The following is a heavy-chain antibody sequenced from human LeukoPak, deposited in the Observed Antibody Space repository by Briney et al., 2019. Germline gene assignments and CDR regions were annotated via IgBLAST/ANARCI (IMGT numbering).Heavy chain of an antibody. CDR3: ARYYYDSSGIFDY. CDR1: GGTFSSYA. Sequence: SVKVSCKASGGTFSSYAISWVRQAPGQGLEWMGGIIPIFGTANYAQKFQGRVTITADESTSTAYMELSSLRSEDTAVYYCARYYYDSSGIFDYWGQGTLVTVSS. D-gene: IGHD3-22*01. V-gene: IGHV1-69*13. CDR2: IIPIFGTA. J-gene: IGHJ4*02.